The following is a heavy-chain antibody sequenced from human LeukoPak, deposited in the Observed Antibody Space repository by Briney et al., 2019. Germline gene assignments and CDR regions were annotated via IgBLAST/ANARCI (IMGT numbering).Heavy chain of an antibody. J-gene: IGHJ3*02. CDR2: ISAYNGNT. Sequence: ASVKVSCKASGYSFTNYGITWVRQASGQGLEWMGWISAYNGNTNYAQKFQGRVTMTTDTSTSTAYMELRSLRSDDTAVYYCARDRRYSYGTDAFDIWGQGTMVTVSS. D-gene: IGHD5-18*01. V-gene: IGHV1-18*01. CDR1: GYSFTNYG. CDR3: ARDRRYSYGTDAFDI.